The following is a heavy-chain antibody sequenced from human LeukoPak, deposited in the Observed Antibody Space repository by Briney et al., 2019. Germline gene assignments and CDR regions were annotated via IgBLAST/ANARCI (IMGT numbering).Heavy chain of an antibody. V-gene: IGHV3-7*01. Sequence: GGSLRLSCAASGFTFSNNWMSWVRQAPGKGLEWVANIKEDGSQKYYVDSVKGRFTISRDNAKNSLYLQMNSLRDDYTAVYYCASGWSLRYWGQGTLVTVSS. CDR2: IKEDGSQK. CDR1: GFTFSNNW. CDR3: ASGWSLRY. J-gene: IGHJ4*02. D-gene: IGHD3-22*01.